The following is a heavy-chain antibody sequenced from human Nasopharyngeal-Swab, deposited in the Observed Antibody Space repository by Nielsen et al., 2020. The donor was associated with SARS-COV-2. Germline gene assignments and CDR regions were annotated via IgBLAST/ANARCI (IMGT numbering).Heavy chain of an antibody. Sequence: SETLSLICAISGDSVSSNSAAWNWIRQSPSRGLEWLGRTYYRSKWYNDYAVSVKSRITINPDASKNQFSLRLNSVTPEDTAVYYCARVRGYSYGYGDYWGQGTLVTVSS. J-gene: IGHJ4*02. D-gene: IGHD5-18*01. CDR2: TYYRSKWYN. CDR1: GDSVSSNSAA. V-gene: IGHV6-1*01. CDR3: ARVRGYSYGYGDY.